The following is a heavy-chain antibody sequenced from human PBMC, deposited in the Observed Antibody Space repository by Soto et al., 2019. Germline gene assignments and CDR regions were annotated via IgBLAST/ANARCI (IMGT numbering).Heavy chain of an antibody. CDR1: GFPFNSYG. J-gene: IGHJ4*02. CDR3: AKDPPRITNVEKFDY. D-gene: IGHD3-16*01. CDR2: ISYDGSNK. Sequence: GGSLRLSCAASGFPFNSYGMHLVRQSPGKGLEWVAFISYDGSNKYYADSVKGRFTISRDNSKNTLYLQMNSLRAEDTAVYYCAKDPPRITNVEKFDYWGQGTVV. V-gene: IGHV3-30*18.